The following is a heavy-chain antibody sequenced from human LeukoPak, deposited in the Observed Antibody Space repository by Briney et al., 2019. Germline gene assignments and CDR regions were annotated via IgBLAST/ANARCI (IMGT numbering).Heavy chain of an antibody. D-gene: IGHD4-17*01. CDR3: ARDGGLYGDYVYSWFDP. J-gene: IGHJ5*02. CDR1: GFTFSSYA. Sequence: GRSLRLSCAASGFTFSSYAMHWVRQAPGKGLEWVAVISYDGSNKYYADSVKGRFTISRDNSKNTLYLQMNSLRAEDTAVYYCARDGGLYGDYVYSWFDPWGQGTLVTVSS. V-gene: IGHV3-30-3*01. CDR2: ISYDGSNK.